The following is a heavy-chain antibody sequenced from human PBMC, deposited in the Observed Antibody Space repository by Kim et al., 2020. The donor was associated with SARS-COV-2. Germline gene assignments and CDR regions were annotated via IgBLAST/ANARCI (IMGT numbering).Heavy chain of an antibody. CDR3: ARSHCSSTSCYVWRWPELSYYYGMDV. V-gene: IGHV3-48*03. CDR1: GFTFSSYE. CDR2: ISSSGSTI. Sequence: GGSLRLSCAASGFTFSSYEMNWVRQAPGKGLEWVSYISSSGSTIYYADSVKGRFTISRDNAKNSLYLQMNSLRAEDTAVYYCARSHCSSTSCYVWRWPELSYYYGMDVWGQGTTVTVSS. D-gene: IGHD2-2*01. J-gene: IGHJ6*02.